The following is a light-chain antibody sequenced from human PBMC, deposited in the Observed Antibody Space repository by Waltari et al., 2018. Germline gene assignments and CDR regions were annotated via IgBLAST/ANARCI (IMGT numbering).Light chain of an antibody. CDR2: DVS. Sequence: SALTHSAPVYGHPGPPVPLSCSGTSKRFDVLNYVSWYQQHPGKAPQLMIYDVSKRPSVVSNRFSGSKSGNTASLTISGLQAEDEADYYCSSYTSTWVFGGGTKLTVL. J-gene: IGLJ3*02. CDR3: SSYTSTWV. CDR1: SKRFDVLNY. V-gene: IGLV2-14*01.